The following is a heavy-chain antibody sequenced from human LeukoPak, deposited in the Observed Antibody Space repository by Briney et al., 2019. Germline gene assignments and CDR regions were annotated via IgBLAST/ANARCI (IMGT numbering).Heavy chain of an antibody. CDR1: GFTFSSDA. Sequence: GGSLRLACAASGFTFSSDAMSWVRQAPGKGLEWVSAISGSGGSTYYADSVKGRFTISRDNSKNTLYLQMNSLRAEDTAVYYCARDIVVVVAATPVYFDYWGQGTLVTVSS. V-gene: IGHV3-23*01. J-gene: IGHJ4*02. CDR2: ISGSGGST. CDR3: ARDIVVVVAATPVYFDY. D-gene: IGHD2-15*01.